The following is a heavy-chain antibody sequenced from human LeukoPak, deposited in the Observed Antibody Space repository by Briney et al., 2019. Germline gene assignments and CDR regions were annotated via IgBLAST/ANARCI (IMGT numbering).Heavy chain of an antibody. CDR3: AKKSLWSGPFDY. J-gene: IGHJ4*02. CDR2: IRFTGSYI. D-gene: IGHD3-3*01. CDR1: GFTFSHYS. V-gene: IGHV3-21*04. Sequence: GGSLRLSCVASGFTFSHYSMNWVRQAPGKGLEWVSSIRFTGSYIYYADSVKGRFTLSRDNSKNILYLQMNSLRAEDTAVYFCAKKSLWSGPFDYWGQGTLVTVFS.